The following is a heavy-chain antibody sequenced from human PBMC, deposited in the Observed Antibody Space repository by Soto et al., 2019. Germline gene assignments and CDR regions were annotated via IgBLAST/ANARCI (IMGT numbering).Heavy chain of an antibody. CDR3: ARQVHKSSYYYDSSGYPV. Sequence: SETLSLTCTVSGGSISSSSYHWGWIRQPPGKGLEWIGSIYYSGSTYYNPSLKSRVTISVDTSKNQFSLKLSSVTAADTAVYYCARQVHKSSYYYDSSGYPVWGQGTLVTVSS. CDR2: IYYSGST. J-gene: IGHJ4*02. D-gene: IGHD3-22*01. CDR1: GGSISSSSYH. V-gene: IGHV4-39*01.